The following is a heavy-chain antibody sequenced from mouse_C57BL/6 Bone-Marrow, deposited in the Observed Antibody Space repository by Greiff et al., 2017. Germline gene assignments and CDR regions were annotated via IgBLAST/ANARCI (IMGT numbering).Heavy chain of an antibody. J-gene: IGHJ1*03. V-gene: IGHV1-4*01. Sequence: QVQLQQSGAELARPGASVKMSCKASGYTFTSYTMHWVKQRPGQGLEWIGYINPSSGYTKYNQKFKDKATLTADKASSTAYMQLSSLTSEDSAVDYCACYDGYYVWYFDVWGTGTTVTVSS. CDR1: GYTFTSYT. CDR3: ACYDGYYVWYFDV. CDR2: INPSSGYT. D-gene: IGHD2-3*01.